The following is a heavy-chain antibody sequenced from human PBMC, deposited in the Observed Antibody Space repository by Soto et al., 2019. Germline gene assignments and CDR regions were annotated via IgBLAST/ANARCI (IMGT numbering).Heavy chain of an antibody. CDR1: GYTFTDYY. D-gene: IGHD3-10*01. CDR3: ARDRQLWHEFEF. V-gene: IGHV1-2*02. Sequence: ASVKVSCKASGYTFTDYYLHWVRQAPGQGLEWMGWINPNSGGTNFAQKFQGRVAMTRDTSISTAYMELSRLRSDDTAVYHCARDRQLWHEFEFWGQGNQVTVSS. CDR2: INPNSGGT. J-gene: IGHJ4*02.